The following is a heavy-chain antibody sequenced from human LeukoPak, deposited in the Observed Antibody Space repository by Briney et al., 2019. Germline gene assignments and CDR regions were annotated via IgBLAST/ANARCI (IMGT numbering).Heavy chain of an antibody. J-gene: IGHJ4*02. V-gene: IGHV1-69*01. D-gene: IGHD5-24*01. CDR2: IIPIFGTP. CDR3: ARPRATMEAFDY. CDR1: GGTFSSYA. Sequence: GASVKVSCKASGGTFSSYAISWVRQAPGQGLEWMGEIIPIFGTPNYAQKFQGRVTITADESTSTAYMELSSLRSEDTAVYYCARPRATMEAFDYWGQGTLVTVSS.